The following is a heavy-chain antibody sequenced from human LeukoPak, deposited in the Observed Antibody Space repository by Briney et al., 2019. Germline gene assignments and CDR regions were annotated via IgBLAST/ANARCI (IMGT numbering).Heavy chain of an antibody. D-gene: IGHD2-15*01. CDR1: GFTFSSYG. V-gene: IGHV3-30*02. CDR2: IRYDGSNK. Sequence: GGSLRLSCAASGFTFSSYGMHWVRQAPGKGLEWVAFIRYDGSNKYYADSVKGRFTISRDNSKNTLYLQMNSLRAEDTAVYYCANMARAATGTNWFDPWGQGTLVTVSS. J-gene: IGHJ5*02. CDR3: ANMARAATGTNWFDP.